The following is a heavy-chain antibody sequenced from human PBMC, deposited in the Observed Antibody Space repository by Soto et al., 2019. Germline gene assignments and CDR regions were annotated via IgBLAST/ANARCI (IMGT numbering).Heavy chain of an antibody. J-gene: IGHJ6*02. CDR1: GGTFSSYA. V-gene: IGHV1-69*13. CDR3: ARGGITMIVVVPTTHGMDV. D-gene: IGHD3-22*01. Sequence: GASVKVSCKASGGTFSSYAISWVRQAPGQGLEWMGGIIPIFGTANYAQKFQGRVTITADESTSTAYMELSSLRSEDTAVYYCARGGITMIVVVPTTHGMDVWGQGTTVPVSS. CDR2: IIPIFGTA.